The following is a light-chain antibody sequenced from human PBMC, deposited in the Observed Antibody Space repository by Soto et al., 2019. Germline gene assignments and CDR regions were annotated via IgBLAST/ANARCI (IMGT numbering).Light chain of an antibody. CDR2: EVT. J-gene: IGLJ1*01. CDR1: SSDVGAYHF. Sequence: SVLTQPASVSGSPGQSITISCTGSSSDVGAYHFVSWYQHHPGKAPKLILYEVTARPSGVSSRFSGSKSGNTASLTISGLQADDEVNYYCSSYTSSNTPYVFGTGTKVTVL. CDR3: SSYTSSNTPYV. V-gene: IGLV2-14*01.